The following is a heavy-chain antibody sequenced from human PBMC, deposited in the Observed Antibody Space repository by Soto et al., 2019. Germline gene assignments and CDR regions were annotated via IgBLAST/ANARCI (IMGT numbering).Heavy chain of an antibody. D-gene: IGHD3-3*01. Sequence: ASVKVSCKASGYTFTSYYMHWVRQAPGQGLEWMGIINPSGSSTSYAQKFQGRVTMTRDTSTSTVYMELSSLRSEDTAVYYCARGDDYDFWSGPPEDYYYYYGMDVWGQGTTVTVSS. CDR2: INPSGSST. CDR3: ARGDDYDFWSGPPEDYYYYYGMDV. J-gene: IGHJ6*02. CDR1: GYTFTSYY. V-gene: IGHV1-46*01.